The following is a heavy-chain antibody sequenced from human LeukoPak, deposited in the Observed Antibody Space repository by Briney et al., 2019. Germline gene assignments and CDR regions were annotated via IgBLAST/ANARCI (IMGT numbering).Heavy chain of an antibody. V-gene: IGHV1-2*02. CDR1: GYTFTGYY. Sequence: ASVKVSCKASGYTFTGYYMHWVRQAPGQGLEWMGWINPNSGGTNHAQKFQGRVTMTRDTSISTAYMELSRLRSDDTAVYYCARDGKYSGSPDDYWGQGTLVTVSS. CDR2: INPNSGGT. CDR3: ARDGKYSGSPDDY. J-gene: IGHJ4*02. D-gene: IGHD1-26*01.